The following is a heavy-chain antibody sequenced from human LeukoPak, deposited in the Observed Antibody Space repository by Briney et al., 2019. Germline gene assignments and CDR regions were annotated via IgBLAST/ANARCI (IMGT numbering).Heavy chain of an antibody. CDR3: ARGWLRLVYYGMDV. CDR1: GFTFSSYE. J-gene: IGHJ6*04. Sequence: GGSLRLSCAASGFTFSSYEMNWVRQAPGKGLEGVSYISSSGSTIYYADSARGRFTISRDNAKNSLYLQMNSLRAEDTAVYYCARGWLRLVYYGMDVWGKGTTVTVSS. V-gene: IGHV3-48*03. CDR2: ISSSGSTI. D-gene: IGHD5-12*01.